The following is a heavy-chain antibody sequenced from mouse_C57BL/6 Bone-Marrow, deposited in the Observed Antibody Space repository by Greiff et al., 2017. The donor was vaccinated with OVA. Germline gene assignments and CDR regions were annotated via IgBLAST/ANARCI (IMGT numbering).Heavy chain of an antibody. J-gene: IGHJ1*03. V-gene: IGHV1-59*01. D-gene: IGHD1-1*01. Sequence: VQLQQSGAELVRPGTSVKLSCKASGYTFTSYWMHWVKQRPGPGLEWIGVIDPSDSYTNYNQKFKGKATFTVTPSSSTAYMQLSSLTSEDSAVYYCAAHYYGSSYWYFDVWGTGTTVTVSS. CDR3: AAHYYGSSYWYFDV. CDR1: GYTFTSYW. CDR2: IDPSDSYT.